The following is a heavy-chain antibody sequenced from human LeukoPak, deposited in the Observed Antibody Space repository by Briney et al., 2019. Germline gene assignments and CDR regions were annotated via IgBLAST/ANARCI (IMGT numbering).Heavy chain of an antibody. D-gene: IGHD6-13*01. CDR3: ARDSAGNDY. J-gene: IGHJ4*02. Sequence: KAGGSLRLSCAASGFTFSDYSMNWVRQAPGKGLEWVSYISSSSSFIYYADSVKGRFTVSRDNAKNSLYLQMNSLRAEDTAMYYCARDSAGNDYWGQGTLVTVSS. CDR2: ISSSSSFI. V-gene: IGHV3-21*05. CDR1: GFTFSDYS.